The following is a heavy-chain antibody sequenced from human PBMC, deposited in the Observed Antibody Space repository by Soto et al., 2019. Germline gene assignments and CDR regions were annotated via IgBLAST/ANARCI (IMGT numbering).Heavy chain of an antibody. CDR2: IRSKAYGGTT. D-gene: IGHD2-2*02. J-gene: IGHJ5*02. CDR3: TRGLDCSSTSCYTGYYGSGSYYWFDP. V-gene: IGHV3-49*03. CDR1: GFTFGYYA. Sequence: GGSLRLSCTASGFTFGYYAMSWFRQSPGKGLEWVGFIRSKAYGGTTEYAASVKGRFTISRDDSKSIAYLQMNSLKTEDTAVYYCTRGLDCSSTSCYTGYYGSGSYYWFDPWGQGTLVTVSS.